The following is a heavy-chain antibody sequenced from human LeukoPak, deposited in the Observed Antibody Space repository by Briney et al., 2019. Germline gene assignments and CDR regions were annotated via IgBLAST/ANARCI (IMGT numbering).Heavy chain of an antibody. CDR2: ISAYNGST. Sequence: ASVKVSCKASGYTFTSYGISWVRQAPGQGLEWMGWISAYNGSTNYAQKLQGRVTMTTDTSTSTAYMELRSLRSDDTAVYYCARDLFPSSGWYYFDYWGQGTLVTVSS. J-gene: IGHJ4*02. D-gene: IGHD6-19*01. CDR3: ARDLFPSSGWYYFDY. V-gene: IGHV1-18*04. CDR1: GYTFTSYG.